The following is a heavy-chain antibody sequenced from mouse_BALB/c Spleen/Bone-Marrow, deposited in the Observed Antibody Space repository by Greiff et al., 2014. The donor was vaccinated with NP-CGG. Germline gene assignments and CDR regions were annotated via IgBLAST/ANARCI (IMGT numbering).Heavy chain of an antibody. V-gene: IGHV1-4*01. CDR1: GYTFAYYT. J-gene: IGHJ3*01. D-gene: IGHD2-2*01. Sequence: VQLQQSGAELARPGASVKMSCKASGYTFAYYTVHWVKQRPGQGLEWTGYINPSSGYTNYNQKFKDKATLTTDKSSSTAYMQLSSLTSEDSAVYYCAREVYGSWFAYWGQGTLATVSA. CDR2: INPSSGYT. CDR3: AREVYGSWFAY.